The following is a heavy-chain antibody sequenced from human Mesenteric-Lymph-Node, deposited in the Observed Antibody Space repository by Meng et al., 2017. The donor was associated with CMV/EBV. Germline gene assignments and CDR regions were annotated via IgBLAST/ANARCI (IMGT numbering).Heavy chain of an antibody. CDR1: GFTFSSYS. V-gene: IGHV3-21*01. CDR2: ISSSSSKKSYASSSSYI. D-gene: IGHD1-14*01. Sequence: GESLKISCAASGFTFSSYSMNWVRQAPGKGLEWVSSISSSSSKKSYASSSSYIYYADSVKGRFTISRDNAKNSLYLQMNSLRAEDTAVYYCARGQADITYFDYWGQGTLVTVSS. J-gene: IGHJ4*02. CDR3: ARGQADITYFDY.